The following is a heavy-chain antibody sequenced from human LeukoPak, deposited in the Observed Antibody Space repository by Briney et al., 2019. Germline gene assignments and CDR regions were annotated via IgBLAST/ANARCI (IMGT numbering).Heavy chain of an antibody. V-gene: IGHV5-51*01. J-gene: IGHJ6*03. CDR2: IYPVDSDT. D-gene: IGHD3-22*01. Sequence: GESLKISGKGSGYSFTSYWIGWVRQMPGEGLEWMGIIYPVDSDTRYSPSFQGQVPIAADRSISTAYLQWSSLKASDTAMYYCARAGRYYYDSSGWGYYYYMDVWGKGTTVTVSS. CDR1: GYSFTSYW. CDR3: ARAGRYYYDSSGWGYYYYMDV.